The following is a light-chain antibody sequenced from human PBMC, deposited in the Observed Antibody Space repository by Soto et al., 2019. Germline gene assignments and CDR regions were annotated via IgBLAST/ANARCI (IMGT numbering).Light chain of an antibody. V-gene: IGKV3-15*01. CDR2: GAS. J-gene: IGKJ2*01. Sequence: EIVMTQSPATLSVSPGERATLSCRASQSVSSNLAWYQQKPGQAPRLLIYGASTRATDIPDRFSGSGSGTDFALTINGLQSEDFAVYYCLHYNNWPPYTVGQGTQVESK. CDR1: QSVSSN. CDR3: LHYNNWPPYT.